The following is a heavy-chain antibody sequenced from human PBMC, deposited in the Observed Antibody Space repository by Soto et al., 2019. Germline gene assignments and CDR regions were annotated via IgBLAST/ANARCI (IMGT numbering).Heavy chain of an antibody. CDR1: GFIFRNYA. CDR3: AKDGYTHGQRDY. J-gene: IGHJ4*02. Sequence: EVQLLESGGGLVQPGGSLRLSCAASGFIFRNYAMRWVRQAPGKGLEWVSAISGSAGSRYYADSVKGRFTISRDNSKNTLHLQMNSLRAEDTAVYYCAKDGYTHGQRDYWGQGTLVTVYS. D-gene: IGHD5-18*01. CDR2: ISGSAGSR. V-gene: IGHV3-23*01.